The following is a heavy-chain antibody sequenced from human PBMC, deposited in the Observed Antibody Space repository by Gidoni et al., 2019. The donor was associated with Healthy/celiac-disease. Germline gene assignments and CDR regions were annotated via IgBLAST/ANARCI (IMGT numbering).Heavy chain of an antibody. CDR2: IYSGGST. Sequence: EVQLVESGGGLVQPGGSLRLSCAASGFTVSSNYMSWVRQAPGKGLEWVSVIYSGGSTYYADSVKGRFTISRDNSKNTLYLQMNSLRAEDTAVYYCAREAGPVEYGMDVWGQGTTVTVSS. CDR1: GFTVSSNY. D-gene: IGHD2-15*01. V-gene: IGHV3-66*01. CDR3: AREAGPVEYGMDV. J-gene: IGHJ6*02.